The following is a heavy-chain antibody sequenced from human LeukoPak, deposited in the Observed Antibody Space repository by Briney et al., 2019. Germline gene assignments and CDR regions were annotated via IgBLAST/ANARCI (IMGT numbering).Heavy chain of an antibody. Sequence: GGSLRLSCAASGFTFSSYAMSWVRQAPGKGLEWVSAIRGSGDRTHYADSVKGRFTISRDNAKNSLYLQMNSLRAEDTAVYYCARDLRGWITMVRGVLGDWGQGTLVTVSS. J-gene: IGHJ4*02. CDR1: GFTFSSYA. CDR3: ARDLRGWITMVRGVLGD. D-gene: IGHD3-10*01. V-gene: IGHV3-23*01. CDR2: IRGSGDRT.